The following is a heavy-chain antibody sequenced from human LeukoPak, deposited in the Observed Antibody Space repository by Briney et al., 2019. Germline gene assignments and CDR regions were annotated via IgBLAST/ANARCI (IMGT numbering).Heavy chain of an antibody. Sequence: PGGSLRLSCAASGFTFSSYGMHWVRQAPGKGLEWVAVISYDGSNKYYADSVKGRFTISRDNSKNTLYLQMNSLRAEDTAVYYCAKDRLITVTTVYYYYYGMDVWGQGTTVTVSS. CDR3: AKDRLITVTTVYYYYYGMDV. D-gene: IGHD4-17*01. J-gene: IGHJ6*02. V-gene: IGHV3-30*18. CDR1: GFTFSSYG. CDR2: ISYDGSNK.